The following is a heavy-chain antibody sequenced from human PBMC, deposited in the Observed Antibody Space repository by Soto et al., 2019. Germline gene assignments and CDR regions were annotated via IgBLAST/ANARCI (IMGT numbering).Heavy chain of an antibody. D-gene: IGHD3-3*01. V-gene: IGHV4-31*03. CDR1: GGSISSGGYY. Sequence: NPSETLSLTCTVSGGSISSGGYYWSWIRQHPGKGLEWIGYIYYSGSTYYNPSLKSRVTISVDTSKNQFSLKLSSVTAADTAVYYCATISYDFWSGYDYYYYYGMDVWGQGTTVTVSS. J-gene: IGHJ6*02. CDR3: ATISYDFWSGYDYYYYYGMDV. CDR2: IYYSGST.